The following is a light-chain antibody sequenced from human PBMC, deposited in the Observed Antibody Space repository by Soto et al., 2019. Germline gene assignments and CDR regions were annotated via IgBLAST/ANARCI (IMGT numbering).Light chain of an antibody. Sequence: QSALTQPASVSGSPGQSITISCTGTSSDVGSYSLVSWYQQHPGKAPKLMIYEVSKRPSGVSNRFSGSKSGNTASLTISGLQAEDEADYYCCSYAGSTTLYVFGSGNKVTVL. J-gene: IGLJ1*01. CDR2: EVS. V-gene: IGLV2-23*02. CDR3: CSYAGSTTLYV. CDR1: SSDVGSYSL.